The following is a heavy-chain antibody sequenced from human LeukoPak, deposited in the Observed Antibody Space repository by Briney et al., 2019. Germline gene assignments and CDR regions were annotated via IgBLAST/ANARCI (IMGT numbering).Heavy chain of an antibody. CDR3: ARDQDDPGAFDI. CDR2: ISYDGSNK. D-gene: IGHD5-24*01. V-gene: IGHV3-30*01. Sequence: GGSLRLSCAASGFTFSSYAMHWVRQAPGKGLEWVAVISYDGSNKYYADSVKGRFTISRDNSKNTLYLQMNSLKAEDTAVYYCARDQDDPGAFDIWGQGTMVTVSS. CDR1: GFTFSSYA. J-gene: IGHJ3*02.